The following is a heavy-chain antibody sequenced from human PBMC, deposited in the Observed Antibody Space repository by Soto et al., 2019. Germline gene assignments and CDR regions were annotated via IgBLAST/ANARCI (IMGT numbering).Heavy chain of an antibody. V-gene: IGHV4-4*02. D-gene: IGHD2-8*01. J-gene: IGHJ5*01. CDR2: ISPGGNT. CDR3: ARTDCTDGVCEWNWLDS. CDR1: GDSISSVNW. Sequence: HVQLQESGPGLVKPSETLSLTCAVSGDSISSVNWWTWVRQSPGKGLEWIGEISPGGNTNYNPSLKSRVTISADKSNNQFSLNLRSVTAADTAVYYCARTDCTDGVCEWNWLDSRGQGLLITVSS.